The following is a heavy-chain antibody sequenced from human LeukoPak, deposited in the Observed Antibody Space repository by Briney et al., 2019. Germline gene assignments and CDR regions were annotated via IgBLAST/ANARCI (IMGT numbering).Heavy chain of an antibody. Sequence: ASVRVSCKASGYTFTRNGICWVRQAPGQGLEWMGWISGYNGNTKYAQKFQGRVTMTTDTSTSTAYMELKSLRSDDTAAYYCARGPGGRSGYHPLEDYYYYYYMDVWGKGTKVTVSS. D-gene: IGHD3-22*01. CDR2: ISGYNGNT. J-gene: IGHJ6*03. CDR3: ARGPGGRSGYHPLEDYYYYYYMDV. CDR1: GYTFTRNG. V-gene: IGHV1-18*01.